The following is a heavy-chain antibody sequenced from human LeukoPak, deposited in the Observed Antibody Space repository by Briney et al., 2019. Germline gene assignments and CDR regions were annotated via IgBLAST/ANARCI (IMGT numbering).Heavy chain of an antibody. J-gene: IGHJ4*02. CDR1: GYTFTTLD. Sequence: ASVKVSCKASGYTFTTLDINWVRQATGQGLEWMGWISPNSGNRGYAQKFQGRVTITRDTSISTAYMELSSLRPGDTAVYYCARVDGSPDYWGQGTLVTVSS. CDR2: ISPNSGNR. CDR3: ARVDGSPDY. V-gene: IGHV1-8*03. D-gene: IGHD2-15*01.